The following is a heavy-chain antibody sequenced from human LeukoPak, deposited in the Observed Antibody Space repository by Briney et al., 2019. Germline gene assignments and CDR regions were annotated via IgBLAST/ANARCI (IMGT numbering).Heavy chain of an antibody. Sequence: ASVKVSCKASGYTFTSYDINWVRQATGQGLEWMGWMNPNSGNTGYAQKFQGRVTITRNTSISTAYMELRSQRSEDTGVYYCARGDYDCWSGYLGYWGQGTLVSVSS. CDR2: MNPNSGNT. CDR1: GYTFTSYD. J-gene: IGHJ4*02. D-gene: IGHD3-3*01. CDR3: ARGDYDCWSGYLGY. V-gene: IGHV1-8*03.